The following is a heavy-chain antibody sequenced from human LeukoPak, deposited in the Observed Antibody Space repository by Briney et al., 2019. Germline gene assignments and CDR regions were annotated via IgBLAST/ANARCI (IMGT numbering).Heavy chain of an antibody. J-gene: IGHJ4*02. Sequence: ASVKVSCKASGGTFRSYAISWVRQAPGQGLEWMGRIIPIFGTANYAQKFQGRVTITTDESTSTAYMELSSLRSEDTAVYYCARVGDDYGDYAYWGQGTLVTVSS. D-gene: IGHD4-17*01. CDR1: GGTFRSYA. CDR3: ARVGDDYGDYAY. CDR2: IIPIFGTA. V-gene: IGHV1-69*05.